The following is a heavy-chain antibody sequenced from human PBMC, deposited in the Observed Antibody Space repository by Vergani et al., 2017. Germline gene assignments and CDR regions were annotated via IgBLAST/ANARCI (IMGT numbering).Heavy chain of an antibody. CDR2: IIPIIRLA. CDR1: GDIFNNYT. CDR3: ARVSPGNNSGWEPFDY. J-gene: IGHJ4*02. V-gene: IGHV1-69*02. Sequence: QVHLVQSGTEVKKPGSSVKVSCKVSGDIFNNYTVTWVRQAPGKGLEWMGRIIPIIRLATSAQKFQDRVKITGDTYTNTVYMEMNNLRSEDTAVYYCARVSPGNNSGWEPFDYWGQGTLVTVSS. D-gene: IGHD6-19*01.